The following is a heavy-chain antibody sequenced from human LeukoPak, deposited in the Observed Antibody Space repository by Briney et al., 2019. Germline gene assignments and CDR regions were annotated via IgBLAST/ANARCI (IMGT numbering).Heavy chain of an antibody. CDR1: GGSISSSNW. Sequence: PSGTLSLTCAVSGGSISSSNWWSWVREPPGKGLEWIGEIYHNGSTNYNPSLKSRVTISVDKSKNQFSLKLSSVTAADTAVYYCAGGYSSGWYSYYFDYWGQGTLVTVSS. CDR2: IYHNGST. D-gene: IGHD6-19*01. CDR3: AGGYSSGWYSYYFDY. J-gene: IGHJ4*02. V-gene: IGHV4-4*02.